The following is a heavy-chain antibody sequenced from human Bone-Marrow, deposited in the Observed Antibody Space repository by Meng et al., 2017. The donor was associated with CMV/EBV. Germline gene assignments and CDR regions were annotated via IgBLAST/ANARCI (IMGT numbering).Heavy chain of an antibody. CDR1: GGSISSGGYY. J-gene: IGHJ6*02. V-gene: IGHV4-31*03. CDR2: IYYSGST. D-gene: IGHD6-13*01. CDR3: ARDLISSSWPYYYYYGMDV. Sequence: SETLSLTCTVSGGSISSGGYYWSWIRQHPGKGLEWIGYIYYSGSTYYNPSLKSRVTISVDTSKNQFTLKLSSVTAADTAVYYCARDLISSSWPYYYYYGMDVWGQG.